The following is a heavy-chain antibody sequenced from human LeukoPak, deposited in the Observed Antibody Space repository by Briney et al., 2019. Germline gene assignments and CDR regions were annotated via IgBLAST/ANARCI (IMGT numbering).Heavy chain of an antibody. J-gene: IGHJ4*02. V-gene: IGHV3-7*01. D-gene: IGHD2-21*02. Sequence: GGSLRLSCAASGFTFSSYWISLVRQAPGKGLEWGANIKQDRSEKYYVDSVKGRFTISRDNAKNSLYLQMNSLRAEDTAVYYCARVCGGDCYSFGYYFDYWGQGTLVTVSS. CDR2: IKQDRSEK. CDR1: GFTFSSYW. CDR3: ARVCGGDCYSFGYYFDY.